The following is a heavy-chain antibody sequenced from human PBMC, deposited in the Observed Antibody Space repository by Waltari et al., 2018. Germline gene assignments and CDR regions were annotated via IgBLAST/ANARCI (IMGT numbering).Heavy chain of an antibody. CDR3: AKAGDDYGDYEDAFDI. D-gene: IGHD4-17*01. Sequence: EVQLLESGGGLVQPGGSLRLSCAASGFTFSSYAMSWVRPAPGKGLGWVSAISGSGGSTYYADSVKGRFTISRDNSKNTLYLQMNSLRAEDTAVYYCAKAGDDYGDYEDAFDIWGQGTMVTVSS. CDR2: ISGSGGST. J-gene: IGHJ3*02. V-gene: IGHV3-23*01. CDR1: GFTFSSYA.